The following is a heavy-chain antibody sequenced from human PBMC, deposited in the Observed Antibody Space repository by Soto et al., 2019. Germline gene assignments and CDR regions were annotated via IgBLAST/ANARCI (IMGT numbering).Heavy chain of an antibody. CDR2: IGGSGAST. V-gene: IGHV3-23*01. CDR1: GFSFSSFA. D-gene: IGHD1-26*01. J-gene: IGHJ6*04. Sequence: EVLLLESGGGLVQPGGSLRLSCEASGFSFSSFAMNWVRQAPGKGLEWVSAIGGSGASTYYADSVKGRFTISRDNSRNTLYLQLNGLRAEDTAVYYCAKGVELAVWGNGTTVTVSS. CDR3: AKGVELAV.